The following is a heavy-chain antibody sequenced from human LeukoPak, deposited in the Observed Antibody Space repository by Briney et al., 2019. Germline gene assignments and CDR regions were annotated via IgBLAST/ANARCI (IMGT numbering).Heavy chain of an antibody. D-gene: IGHD3-10*01. CDR3: ARHGARGDYFDS. CDR2: IYYSGST. Sequence: SETLSLTCTVFGGSISSSSYYWGWIRQPPGKGLEWIGSIYYSGSTYYNPSLKSRVTISVDTSKNQFSLKLSSVTAADTAVYYCARHGARGDYFDSWGQGTLVTVSS. V-gene: IGHV4-39*01. J-gene: IGHJ4*02. CDR1: GGSISSSSYY.